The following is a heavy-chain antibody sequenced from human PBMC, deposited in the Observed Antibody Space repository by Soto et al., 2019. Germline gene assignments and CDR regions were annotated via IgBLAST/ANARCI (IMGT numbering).Heavy chain of an antibody. J-gene: IGHJ5*02. D-gene: IGHD1-1*01. CDR2: ISYDGSNK. CDR1: GLTFSSYA. Sequence: GGSLRLSCAASGLTFSSYAMHWVRQAPGKGLEWVAVISYDGSNKYYADTVKGRFTISRDNSKNTLYLQMNSLRAEDTAVNYWARDGARTWDGNKGFDPWGKGTLVTVPP. V-gene: IGHV3-30-3*01. CDR3: ARDGARTWDGNKGFDP.